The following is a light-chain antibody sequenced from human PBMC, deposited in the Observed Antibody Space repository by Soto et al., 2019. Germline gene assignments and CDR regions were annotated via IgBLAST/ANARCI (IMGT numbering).Light chain of an antibody. CDR1: SSDVGGYRY. CDR2: EVN. Sequence: QSVLTQPASVSGSPGQSITISCTGTSSDVGGYRYVSWYQHLPGQPPKLIIYEVNNRPSGVSHRFSGSKSGNTASLTISGLQAEDEAHYYCSSYTSITTLVFGGGTKLTVL. V-gene: IGLV2-14*01. J-gene: IGLJ2*01. CDR3: SSYTSITTLV.